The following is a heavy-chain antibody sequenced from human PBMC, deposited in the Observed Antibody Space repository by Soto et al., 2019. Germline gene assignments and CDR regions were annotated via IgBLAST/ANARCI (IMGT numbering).Heavy chain of an antibody. Sequence: QVQLQESGPGLVRPSGTVSLTCAASGVSISSDNLWSWVRQPPGKALEWIGEIHHSGSTNYNPSLKSRVTRSVVPSTCLFSRTLNSVTASDTAFYYSARDQGSHPGHWGQGTLVYVPS. CDR3: ARDQGSHPGH. J-gene: IGHJ4*02. CDR1: GVSISSDNL. CDR2: IHHSGST. V-gene: IGHV4-4*02. D-gene: IGHD6-13*01.